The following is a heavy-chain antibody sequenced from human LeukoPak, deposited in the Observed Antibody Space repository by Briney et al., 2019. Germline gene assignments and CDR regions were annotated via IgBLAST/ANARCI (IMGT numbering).Heavy chain of an antibody. V-gene: IGHV3-49*03. Sequence: QPGGSLRLSCAGSGFIFGDYAMSWFRQAPGKGLEWVGFIRSKTYGGTAVHAASVKGRFIISRDDSRSIAYLQMYRLKTEDTAVYCCTRDPVWNVFDIWGQGTRVTVSS. J-gene: IGHJ3*02. CDR2: IRSKTYGGTA. CDR3: TRDPVWNVFDI. D-gene: IGHD1-14*01. CDR1: GFIFGDYA.